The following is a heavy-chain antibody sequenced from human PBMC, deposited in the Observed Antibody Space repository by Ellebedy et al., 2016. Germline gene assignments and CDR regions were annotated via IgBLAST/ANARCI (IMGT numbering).Heavy chain of an antibody. CDR2: ISAYNGNT. D-gene: IGHD2-21*02. Sequence: ASVKVSCKASGYTFTSYGISWVRQAPGQGLEWMGWISAYNGNTNYAQKLQGRVTMTTDTSTSTAYMELRSLRSDDTAVYYCARVGAFCGGDCYSVYWGQGTLVTVSS. CDR3: ARVGAFCGGDCYSVY. V-gene: IGHV1-18*04. J-gene: IGHJ4*02. CDR1: GYTFTSYG.